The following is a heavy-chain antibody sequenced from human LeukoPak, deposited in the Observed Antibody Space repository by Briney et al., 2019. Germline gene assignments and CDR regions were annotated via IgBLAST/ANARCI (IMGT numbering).Heavy chain of an antibody. CDR1: GYTFTSYD. CDR3: TSRYSYGYGEDY. V-gene: IGHV1-8*01. D-gene: IGHD5-18*01. CDR2: MNPSNGNS. J-gene: IGHJ4*02. Sequence: ASVKVSCRASGYTFTSYDINWVRQATGQGLEWMGWMNPSNGNSDYIEKFQGRLTMTRDTSISTAYMELSNLRSDDTAVYYCTSRYSYGYGEDYWSQGTLVTVSS.